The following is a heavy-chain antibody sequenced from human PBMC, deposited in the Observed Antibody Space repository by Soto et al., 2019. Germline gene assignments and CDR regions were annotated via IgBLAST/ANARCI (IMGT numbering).Heavy chain of an antibody. Sequence: QVQLVQSGAEVKKPGSSVKVSCKASGGTFSSYAISWVRQAPGQGLEWMGGIIPIFGTANYAQKFQGRVTITADESTSTDYMELSSLRSEDTAVYYCAREPNNAYYDSSSAYQVYWGQGTLVTVSS. V-gene: IGHV1-69*12. D-gene: IGHD3-22*01. CDR1: GGTFSSYA. CDR2: IIPIFGTA. CDR3: AREPNNAYYDSSSAYQVY. J-gene: IGHJ4*02.